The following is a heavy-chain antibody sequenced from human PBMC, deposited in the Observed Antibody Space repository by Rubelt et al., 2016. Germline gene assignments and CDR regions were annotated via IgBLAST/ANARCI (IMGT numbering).Heavy chain of an antibody. Sequence: EVQLVESGGGLVQPGGSLRLSCAASGFSFSSYAMSWVRQAPGKGLEWVSAISGSGGSTYYADSVKGRFTISRDNSMNTLYLRMNSLGAADTAVYYCARQIRKVYYYYYDMDVWGQGTTVTVSS. J-gene: IGHJ6*02. V-gene: IGHV3-23*04. CDR3: ARQIRKVYYYYYDMDV. CDR2: ISGSGGST. CDR1: GFSFSSYA.